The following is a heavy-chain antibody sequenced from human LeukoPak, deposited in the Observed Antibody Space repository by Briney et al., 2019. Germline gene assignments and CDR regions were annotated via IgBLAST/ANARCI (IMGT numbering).Heavy chain of an antibody. CDR1: GFTFSSYW. V-gene: IGHV3-7*01. Sequence: PGGPLRLSCAASGFTFSSYWMSWVRQGPGKGLEWVANIKQDGSEKYYVDSVKGRFTISSDNAKNSLYLQMNSLRAEDTAAYFCARYGGHDAFDIWGQGTMVTVSS. J-gene: IGHJ3*02. CDR3: ARYGGHDAFDI. CDR2: IKQDGSEK. D-gene: IGHD2-15*01.